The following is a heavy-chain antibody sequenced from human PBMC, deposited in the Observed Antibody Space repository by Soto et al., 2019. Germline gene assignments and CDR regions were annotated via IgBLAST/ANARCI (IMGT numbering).Heavy chain of an antibody. J-gene: IGHJ3*02. Sequence: SETLSLTCTVSGGSISSSSYYWGWIRQPSGKGLEWIGSIYYSGSTYYNPSLKSRVTISVDTSKNQFSLKLSSVTAADTAVYYCAGGVGSYGRSSAFDIWGQGTMVTVSS. CDR2: IYYSGST. D-gene: IGHD1-26*01. CDR3: AGGVGSYGRSSAFDI. V-gene: IGHV4-39*01. CDR1: GGSISSSSYY.